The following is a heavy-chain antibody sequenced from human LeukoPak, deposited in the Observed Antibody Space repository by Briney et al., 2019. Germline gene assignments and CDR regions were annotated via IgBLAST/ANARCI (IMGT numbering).Heavy chain of an antibody. D-gene: IGHD3-3*01. Sequence: SETLSLTCAVYDGSFSGYYWSWIRQPPGKGLECIGEINHSGSTNYNPSLKSRVTISLDTSKSQFSLKVRYVTAADTAVYYCARGLNDSWTGENYWGQGTLVTVSS. CDR2: INHSGST. J-gene: IGHJ4*02. CDR3: ARGLNDSWTGENY. V-gene: IGHV4-34*01. CDR1: DGSFSGYY.